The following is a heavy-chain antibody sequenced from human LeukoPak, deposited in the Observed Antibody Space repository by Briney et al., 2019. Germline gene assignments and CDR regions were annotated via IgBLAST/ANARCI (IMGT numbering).Heavy chain of an antibody. CDR1: GYTFTTYY. J-gene: IGHJ1*01. D-gene: IGHD3-10*01. V-gene: IGHV1-2*02. Sequence: ASVKVSCKASGYTFTTYYMHWVRQAPGHGLEGMGWINPSSGGTHSVQKFQGRVTMTSDTSISTAYMELNRLRSDDTAVYYCARVGDYYGSGTEIQHWGQGTLVTVSS. CDR3: ARVGDYYGSGTEIQH. CDR2: INPSSGGT.